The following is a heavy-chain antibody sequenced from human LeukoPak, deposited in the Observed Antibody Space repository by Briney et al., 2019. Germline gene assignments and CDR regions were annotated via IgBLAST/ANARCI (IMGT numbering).Heavy chain of an antibody. CDR1: GYTFTSYA. Sequence: ASVKVSCKTSGYTFTSYAISWVRQAPGQGLEWMGWVSAYNGNTNYAQKLQGRVTMTTDTSTSTAYMELRSLRSDDTAVYYCARGIYYDSSGYYDGDAFDIWGQGTMVTVSS. J-gene: IGHJ3*02. CDR2: VSAYNGNT. CDR3: ARGIYYDSSGYYDGDAFDI. D-gene: IGHD3-22*01. V-gene: IGHV1-18*01.